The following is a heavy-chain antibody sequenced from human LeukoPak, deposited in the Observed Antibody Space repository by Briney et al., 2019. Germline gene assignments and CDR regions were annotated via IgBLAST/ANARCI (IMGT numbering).Heavy chain of an antibody. CDR2: IYSGGST. J-gene: IGHJ4*02. CDR1: GFTVSSNY. Sequence: PGGSLRLSCAASGFTVSSNYMSWVRQAPGKGLEWVSVIYSGGSTYYADSVKGRFTISRDNSKNTLYLQMNSLRAEDTAVYYCARDSDSSSWYNPLRYWGQGTLVTVSS. CDR3: ARDSDSSSWYNPLRY. V-gene: IGHV3-66*01. D-gene: IGHD6-13*01.